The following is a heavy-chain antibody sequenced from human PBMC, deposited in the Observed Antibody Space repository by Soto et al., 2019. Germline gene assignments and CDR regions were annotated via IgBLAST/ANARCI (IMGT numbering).Heavy chain of an antibody. J-gene: IGHJ6*03. CDR3: ARGDCVGGTCYSLAGSFYYYMDV. CDR2: INSDGSVS. D-gene: IGHD2-15*01. Sequence: EVKLVESGGGLVQPGGSLRLSCAASGFTFTNYWMYWVRQAPGKGLVWVSRINSDGSVSSYADSVKGRLTISRDNVKNTLYLHMNSLRAEDTAVYYCARGDCVGGTCYSLAGSFYYYMDVWGKGTTVTVFS. CDR1: GFTFTNYW. V-gene: IGHV3-74*01.